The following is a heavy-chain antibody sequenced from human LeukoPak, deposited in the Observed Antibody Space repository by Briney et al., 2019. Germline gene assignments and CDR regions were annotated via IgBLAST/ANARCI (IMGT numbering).Heavy chain of an antibody. CDR2: IYYSGSTDYNPSL. J-gene: IGHJ4*02. CDR1: YSPISGYY. CDR3: ARDSAPNLLAYFDY. D-gene: IGHD2/OR15-2a*01. V-gene: IGHV4-59*12. Sequence: SETLSLTCTVSYSPISGYYWSWIRQPPGKGLEWIGYIYYSGSTDYNPSLDYNPSLKRRVTISVDTSKNQFSLRLNSVTAADTAVYYCARDSAPNLLAYFDYWGQGILVTVSS.